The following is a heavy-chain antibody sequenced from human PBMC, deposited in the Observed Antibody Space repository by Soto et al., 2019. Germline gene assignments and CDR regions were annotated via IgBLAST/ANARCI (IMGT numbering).Heavy chain of an antibody. D-gene: IGHD2-15*01. Sequence: EVQLLESGGGLVQPGGSLRLSCAASGFTFSSYAMSWVRQAPGKGLEWVSAISGSGGSTYYADYVKGRFTISRDNSKNALYLQMSSLRAEDTAVYYCAKVPRPGYCSGGSCPLYYFDYWGQGTLVTVSS. CDR2: ISGSGGST. V-gene: IGHV3-23*01. CDR1: GFTFSSYA. J-gene: IGHJ4*02. CDR3: AKVPRPGYCSGGSCPLYYFDY.